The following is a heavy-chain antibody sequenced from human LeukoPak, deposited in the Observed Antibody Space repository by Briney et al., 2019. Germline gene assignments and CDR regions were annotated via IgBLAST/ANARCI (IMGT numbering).Heavy chain of an antibody. D-gene: IGHD5-24*01. J-gene: IGHJ4*02. CDR3: ARVWVADGYKPLYYFDY. Sequence: GALVKVSCKVSGYTLTELSMHWVRQAPGKGLEWMGGSDPEDGETIYAQKFQGRVTITADESTSTAYMELSSLRSEDTAVYYCARVWVADGYKPLYYFDYWGQGTLVTVSS. CDR2: SDPEDGET. CDR1: GYTLTELS. V-gene: IGHV1-24*01.